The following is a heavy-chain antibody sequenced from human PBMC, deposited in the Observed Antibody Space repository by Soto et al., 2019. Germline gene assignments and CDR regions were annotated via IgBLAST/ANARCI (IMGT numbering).Heavy chain of an antibody. V-gene: IGHV3-74*01. CDR3: ATVFEH. J-gene: IGHJ4*02. CDR2: VDSDGSGT. Sequence: EVQLVESGGGSVQPGGSLRLSCVASGITFSGYWMHWVRQLPGKGLVWVARVDSDGSGTSYADSVKGRVTISRDNAKNTLLRQMNSLRVEDTAAYYCATVFEHWGQGTPVTVSS. CDR1: GITFSGYW.